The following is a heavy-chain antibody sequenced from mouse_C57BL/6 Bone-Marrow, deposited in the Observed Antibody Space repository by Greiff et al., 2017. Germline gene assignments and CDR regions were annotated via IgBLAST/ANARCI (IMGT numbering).Heavy chain of an antibody. D-gene: IGHD1-1*01. J-gene: IGHJ2*01. CDR3: TRSLIYYGTNY. CDR2: IYPEDGET. CDR1: GFNIKDYY. Sequence: VQLQQSGAELVKPGASVKLSCTASGFNIKDYYIHWVKQRTEQGLEWIGRIYPEDGETKYAPKFQDKATITADTSSNTAYLQLSSLTSEDTAVYYCTRSLIYYGTNYWGQGTTPTVSS. V-gene: IGHV14-2*01.